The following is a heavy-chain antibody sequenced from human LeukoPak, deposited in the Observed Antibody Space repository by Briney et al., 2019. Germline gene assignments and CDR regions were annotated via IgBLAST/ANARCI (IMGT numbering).Heavy chain of an antibody. CDR1: GFTFSSYA. CDR2: ISGSGGTT. J-gene: IGHJ4*02. CDR3: AKGNGKRATRNVVDY. Sequence: GGSLRLSCAASGFTFSSYAMSWVRQAPGKGLEWVSVISGSGGTTYYADSVKGRFTISRDNSKSTLFLQMNSLRAEDTAVYYCAKGNGKRATRNVVDYWGQGTLVTVSS. V-gene: IGHV3-23*01. D-gene: IGHD6-6*01.